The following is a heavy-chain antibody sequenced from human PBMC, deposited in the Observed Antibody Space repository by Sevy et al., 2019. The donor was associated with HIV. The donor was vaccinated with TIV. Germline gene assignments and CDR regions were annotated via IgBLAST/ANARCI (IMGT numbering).Heavy chain of an antibody. J-gene: IGHJ4*03. D-gene: IGHD5-18*01. V-gene: IGHV3-30-3*01. CDR1: GFTFSSYA. CDR3: ASSRDTAMEIDY. CDR2: ISYDGSNK. Sequence: GGSLRLSCAASGFTFSSYAMHWVRQAPGKGLEWVAVISYDGSNKYYADSVKGRFTISRDNSKNTLYLQMNSLRAEDTAVYYCASSRDTAMEIDYWGQGTTVTVSS.